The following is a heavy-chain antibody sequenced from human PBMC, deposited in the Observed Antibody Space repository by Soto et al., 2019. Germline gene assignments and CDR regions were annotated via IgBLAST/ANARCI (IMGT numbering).Heavy chain of an antibody. J-gene: IGHJ4*02. V-gene: IGHV3-74*01. CDR3: ARENGSPYY. CDR1: GFTFSRYW. D-gene: IGHD1-26*01. CDR2: IHSDESTT. Sequence: PGGSLRLSCAASGFTFSRYWVHWVRQAPGKGLVWVSGIHSDESTTIYADSVKGRFTISRDNAQNTLYLQMNSLRAQDTALYYCARENGSPYYWGQGTLVTVSS.